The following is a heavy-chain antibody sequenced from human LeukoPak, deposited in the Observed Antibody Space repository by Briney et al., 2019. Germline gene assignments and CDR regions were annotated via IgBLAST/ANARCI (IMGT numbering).Heavy chain of an antibody. CDR3: ARDGGYYYGSGSYYNWFDP. CDR2: IYTSGST. D-gene: IGHD3-10*01. CDR1: GGSISSGSYY. J-gene: IGHJ5*02. Sequence: PSETLSLTCTVSGGSISSGSYYWSWIRQPAGKGLEWIGRIYTSGSTNYNPSLKSRVTISVDTSKNQFSLKLSSVTAADTAVYYCARDGGYYYGSGSYYNWFDPWGQGTLVTVSS. V-gene: IGHV4-61*02.